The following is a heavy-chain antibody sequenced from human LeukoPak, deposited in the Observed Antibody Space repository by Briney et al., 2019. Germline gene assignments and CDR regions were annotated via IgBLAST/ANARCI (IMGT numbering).Heavy chain of an antibody. V-gene: IGHV3-30-3*01. J-gene: IGHJ4*02. CDR1: RFTFSSYA. D-gene: IGHD6-13*01. CDR2: ISYDGSNK. Sequence: GGSLRLSCAASRFTFSSYAMHWVRQAPGKGLEWVAVISYDGSNKYYADSVKGRFTISRDNSKNTLYLQMNSLRAEDTAVYYCAREPYSSSLFPEFPNFDYWGQGTLVTVSS. CDR3: AREPYSSSLFPEFPNFDY.